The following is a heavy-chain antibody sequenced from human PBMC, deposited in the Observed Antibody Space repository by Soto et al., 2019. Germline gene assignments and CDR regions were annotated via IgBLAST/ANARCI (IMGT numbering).Heavy chain of an antibody. J-gene: IGHJ6*02. CDR1: GGSISSGGYY. Sequence: SETLSLTCTVSGGSISSGGYYWSWIRQHPGKGLEWIGYIYYSGSTYYNPSLKSRVTISVDTSKNQFSLKLSSVTAADTAVYYCARSEADIVVVPAAPGYYYGMDVWGQGTTVTVSS. D-gene: IGHD2-2*01. CDR2: IYYSGST. CDR3: ARSEADIVVVPAAPGYYYGMDV. V-gene: IGHV4-31*03.